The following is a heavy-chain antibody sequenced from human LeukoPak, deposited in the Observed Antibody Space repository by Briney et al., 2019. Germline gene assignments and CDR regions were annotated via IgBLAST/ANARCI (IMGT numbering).Heavy chain of an antibody. CDR1: GDSVSNVY. CDR2: IYYSGYT. D-gene: IGHD3-10*01. J-gene: IGHJ3*02. V-gene: IGHV4-59*02. Sequence: PSETLSLTCTVSGDSVSNVYWSWIRQPPGKGLEWIGYIYYSGYTNYNPSLESRVTISIDTSKNQLSLHLSSVSAADSAVYYCAGDRVRFGELSPPDIWGQGTMVTVSS. CDR3: AGDRVRFGELSPPDI.